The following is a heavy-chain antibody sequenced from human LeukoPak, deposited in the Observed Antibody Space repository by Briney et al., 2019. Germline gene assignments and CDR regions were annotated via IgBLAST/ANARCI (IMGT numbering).Heavy chain of an antibody. V-gene: IGHV3-21*01. D-gene: IGHD3-16*01. J-gene: IGHJ4*02. CDR1: GFPFSRYS. CDR3: ARDPPSRGTRYFDY. Sequence: GGSLRLSCAASGFPFSRYSMNWVRQAPGERPEWVSSITSSSSNKDYVDSVKCRFTVSRDNAKNSLYLQMDSLRVEDTAVYYCARDPPSRGTRYFDYWGQGILVTVSS. CDR2: ITSSSSNK.